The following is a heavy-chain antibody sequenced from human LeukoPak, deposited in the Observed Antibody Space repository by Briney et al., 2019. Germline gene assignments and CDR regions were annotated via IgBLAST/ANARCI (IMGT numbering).Heavy chain of an antibody. J-gene: IGHJ4*02. Sequence: GGSLRLSCAASGFTVSSNYMSWVRQAPGKGLEWVSVIYSGGNTYYADSVKGRFTISRDNSKNTLYLQMNSLRAEDTAVYYCAKGGEYQLPGDYWGQGTLVTVSS. D-gene: IGHD2-2*01. V-gene: IGHV3-53*01. CDR3: AKGGEYQLPGDY. CDR2: IYSGGNT. CDR1: GFTVSSNY.